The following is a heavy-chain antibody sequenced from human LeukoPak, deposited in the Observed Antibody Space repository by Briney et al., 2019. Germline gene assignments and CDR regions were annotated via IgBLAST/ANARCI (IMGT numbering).Heavy chain of an antibody. CDR1: GFTFNNYV. CDR3: AKVDFGDYAFDY. Sequence: PGGSLRLSCAASGFTFNNYVMSWVRQAPGTGLEWVSAISGGAASSYYADSVKGRFTISRDNSRNTLSLHMTSLRAEDTAVYYCAKVDFGDYAFDYWGQGTLVTVSS. D-gene: IGHD4-17*01. CDR2: ISGGAASS. J-gene: IGHJ4*02. V-gene: IGHV3-23*01.